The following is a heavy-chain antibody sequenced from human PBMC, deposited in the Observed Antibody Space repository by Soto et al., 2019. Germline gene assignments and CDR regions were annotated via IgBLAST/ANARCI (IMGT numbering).Heavy chain of an antibody. CDR3: ARAPVLRFLEWLPAPCYGMDV. J-gene: IGHJ6*02. D-gene: IGHD3-3*01. CDR2: INPNSGGT. CDR1: GYTFTGYY. Sequence: GASVKVSCKASGYTFTGYYMHWVRQAPGQGLEWMGWINPNSGGTSYAQKFQGWVTMTRDTSISTAYMELSRLRSDDTAVYYCARAPVLRFLEWLPAPCYGMDVWGQGTTVTVSS. V-gene: IGHV1-2*04.